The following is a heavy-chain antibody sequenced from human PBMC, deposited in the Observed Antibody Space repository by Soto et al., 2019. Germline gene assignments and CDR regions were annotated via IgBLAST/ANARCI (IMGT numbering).Heavy chain of an antibody. CDR3: AREGIVATGGWVGMDV. J-gene: IGHJ6*02. V-gene: IGHV1-3*01. CDR2: INAGNGNT. Sequence: QVQLVQSGAEVKKPGASVKVSCKASGYTFTSYAMHWVRQAPGQRLEWMGWINAGNGNTKYSQKLQGRVTMTTDTSTSTAYMELRSLRSDDTAVYYCAREGIVATGGWVGMDVWGQGTTVTVSS. D-gene: IGHD5-12*01. CDR1: GYTFTSYA.